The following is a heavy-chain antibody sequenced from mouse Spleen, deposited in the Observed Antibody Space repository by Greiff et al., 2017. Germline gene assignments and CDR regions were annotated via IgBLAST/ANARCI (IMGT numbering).Heavy chain of an antibody. CDR1: GFTFSDFY. D-gene: IGHD2-3*01. CDR2: SRNKANDYTT. V-gene: IGHV7-1*01. J-gene: IGHJ2*01. Sequence: EVQVVESGGGLVQSGRSLRLSCATSGFTFSDFYMEWVRQAPGKGLEWIAASRNKANDYTTEYSASVKGRFIVSRDTSQSILYLQMNALRAEDTAIYYCARDADGYFDYWGQGTTLTVSS. CDR3: ARDADGYFDY.